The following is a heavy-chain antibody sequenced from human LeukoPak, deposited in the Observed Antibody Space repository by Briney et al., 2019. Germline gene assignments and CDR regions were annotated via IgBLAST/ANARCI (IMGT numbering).Heavy chain of an antibody. V-gene: IGHV3-23*01. CDR2: IYGSGIET. D-gene: IGHD1-26*01. CDR1: GFTFHSYG. Sequence: GGSLRLSCTASGFTFHSYGMAWVRQAPGKGLEWVASIYGSGIETFYADSVKARFTVSRDNSKNTLYLQLSSLRAEDTAVYYCAKSGVWSGSWYYGHLDLWGRGTLVTVSS. CDR3: AKSGVWSGSWYYGHLDL. J-gene: IGHJ2*01.